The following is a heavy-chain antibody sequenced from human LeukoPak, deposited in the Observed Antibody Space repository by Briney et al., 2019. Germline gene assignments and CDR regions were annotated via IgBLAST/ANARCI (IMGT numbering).Heavy chain of an antibody. CDR1: GGSISSYY. J-gene: IGHJ5*02. CDR3: ARARNGDYMT. D-gene: IGHD4-17*01. Sequence: SETLSLTCTVSGGSISSYYWSWIRQPPGKGLEWIGYIYYSGSTNYNPSLKSRVTISVDTSKNQFSLKLSSVTAADTAVYYCARARNGDYMTWGQGTLVTVSS. CDR2: IYYSGST. V-gene: IGHV4-59*01.